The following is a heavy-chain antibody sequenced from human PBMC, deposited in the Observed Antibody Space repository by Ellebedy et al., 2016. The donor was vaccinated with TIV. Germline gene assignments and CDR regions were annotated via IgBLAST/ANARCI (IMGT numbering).Heavy chain of an antibody. CDR3: ARGTGGAVRD. D-gene: IGHD3-10*01. CDR2: IYVSGST. V-gene: IGHV4-4*07. CDR1: GDSIRYYY. Sequence: SETLSLTXNVSGDSIRYYYWTWIRQPADKGLEWIGHIYVSGSTHYNPSLKSRVTMSVDTSKNQFSLNLSSVTAADTAVYYCARGTGGAVRDWGQGTLVTVSS. J-gene: IGHJ4*02.